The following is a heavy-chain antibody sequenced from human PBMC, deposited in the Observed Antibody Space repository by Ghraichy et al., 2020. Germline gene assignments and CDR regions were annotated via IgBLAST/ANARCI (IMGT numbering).Heavy chain of an antibody. D-gene: IGHD3-10*01. CDR3: ARESSWLLWFGEPYWAYDY. V-gene: IGHV1-18*01. CDR2: ISAYNGNT. Sequence: ASVKVSCKASGYTFTSYGISWVRQAPGQGLEWMGWISAYNGNTNYAQKLHGRVTMTTDTSTSTAYMELRSLRSDDTAVYYCARESSWLLWFGEPYWAYDYWGQGTLVTVSS. J-gene: IGHJ4*02. CDR1: GYTFTSYG.